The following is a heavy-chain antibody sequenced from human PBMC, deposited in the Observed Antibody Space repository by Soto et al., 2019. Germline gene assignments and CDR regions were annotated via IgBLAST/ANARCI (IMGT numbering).Heavy chain of an antibody. CDR2: VYHSGNT. J-gene: IGHJ6*02. V-gene: IGHV4-4*02. Sequence: LETLSLTCAVSGDSISSDKWWSWVRQPPGKGLEWIGEVYHSGNTNYNPSLKSRVIISVDKSKNQFSLKLSSVTDADTAMYYCAREITMVRGVSYYYGMDVWGQGTTVS. CDR1: GDSISSDKW. D-gene: IGHD3-10*01. CDR3: AREITMVRGVSYYYGMDV.